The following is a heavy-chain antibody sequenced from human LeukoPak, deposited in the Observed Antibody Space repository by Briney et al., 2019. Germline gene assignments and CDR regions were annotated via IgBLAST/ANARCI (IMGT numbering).Heavy chain of an antibody. CDR2: ISWNSGSI. CDR3: AKAESSGWYAYFDL. D-gene: IGHD6-19*01. Sequence: GGSLRLSCAASGFTFDDYAMHWVRQAPGKGLEWVSGISWNSGSIGYADSVKGRFTISRDNAKNSLYLQMNSLRAEDMALYYCAKAESSGWYAYFDLWGRGTLVTVSS. CDR1: GFTFDDYA. V-gene: IGHV3-9*03. J-gene: IGHJ2*01.